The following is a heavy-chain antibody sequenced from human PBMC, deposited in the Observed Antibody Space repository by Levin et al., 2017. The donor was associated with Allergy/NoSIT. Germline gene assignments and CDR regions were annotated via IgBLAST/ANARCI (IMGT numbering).Heavy chain of an antibody. CDR2: IYYSGST. J-gene: IGHJ4*02. D-gene: IGHD3-22*01. CDR1: GGSISSYY. V-gene: IGHV4-59*01. CDR3: ARFKGDTYYYDSSGYYQLDY. Sequence: GSLRLSCTVSGGSISSYYWSWIRQPPGKGLEWIGYIYYSGSTNYNPSLKSRVTISVDTSKNQFSLKLSSVTAADTAVYYCARFKGDTYYYDSSGYYQLDYWGQGTLVTVSS.